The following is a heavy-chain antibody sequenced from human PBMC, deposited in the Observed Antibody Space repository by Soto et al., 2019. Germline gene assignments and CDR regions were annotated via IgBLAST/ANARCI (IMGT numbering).Heavy chain of an antibody. J-gene: IGHJ4*02. D-gene: IGHD3-10*01. CDR2: IYYSGST. V-gene: IGHV4-59*08. Sequence: SETLSLTRTVSGGSISSYYWSWIRQPPGKGLEWIGYIYYSGSTNYNPSLKSRVTISVDTSKNQFSLKLNSMTASDTAVYYCARHNYGSGSTYFDYWGQGTLVTVSS. CDR3: ARHNYGSGSTYFDY. CDR1: GGSISSYY.